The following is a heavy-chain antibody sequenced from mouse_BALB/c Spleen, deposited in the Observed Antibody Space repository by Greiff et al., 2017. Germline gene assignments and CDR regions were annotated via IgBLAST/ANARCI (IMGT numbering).Heavy chain of an antibody. CDR1: GYTFTDYE. D-gene: IGHD1-1*01. Sequence: QVQLQQSGAELVRPGASVTLSCKASGYTFTDYEMHWVKQTPVHGLEWIGAIDPETGGTAYNQKFKGKATLTADKSSSTAYMELRSLTSEDSAVYYCTRTTVPSYAMDYWGQGTSVTVSS. V-gene: IGHV1-15*01. CDR3: TRTTVPSYAMDY. J-gene: IGHJ4*01. CDR2: IDPETGGT.